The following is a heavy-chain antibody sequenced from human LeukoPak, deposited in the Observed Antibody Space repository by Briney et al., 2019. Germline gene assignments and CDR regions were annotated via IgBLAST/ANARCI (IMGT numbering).Heavy chain of an antibody. CDR3: AKDMVSSGQWLINYYFDY. Sequence: PGGTLRLSCAASGFTFSSYAMSWVRQAPGKGLEWVSAISGSGGSTYYADSVKGRFTISRDNSKNTLYLQMNSLRAEDTAVYYCAKDMVSSGQWLINYYFDYWGQGTLVTVSS. J-gene: IGHJ4*02. D-gene: IGHD6-19*01. CDR1: GFTFSSYA. V-gene: IGHV3-23*01. CDR2: ISGSGGST.